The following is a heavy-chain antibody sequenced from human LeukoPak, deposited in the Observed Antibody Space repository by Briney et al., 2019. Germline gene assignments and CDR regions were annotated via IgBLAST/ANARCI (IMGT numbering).Heavy chain of an antibody. CDR3: AREFGGSIWSGYLGIFDY. Sequence: GSLRLSRAASGFTFSSYSMNWVRQAPGKGLEWIGEIYHSGSTNYNPSLKSRVTISVDKSKNQFSLKLSSVTAADTAVYYCAREFGGSIWSGYLGIFDYWGQGTLVTVSS. V-gene: IGHV4-4*02. J-gene: IGHJ4*02. CDR1: GFTFSSYSM. D-gene: IGHD3-3*01. CDR2: IYHSGST.